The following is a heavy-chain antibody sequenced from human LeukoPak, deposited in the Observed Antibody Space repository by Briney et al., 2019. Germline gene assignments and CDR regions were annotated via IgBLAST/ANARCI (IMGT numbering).Heavy chain of an antibody. J-gene: IGHJ4*02. V-gene: IGHV1-69*05. CDR3: ARGPATAAVAGYFDY. CDR1: GGTFSSYA. Sequence: SVKVSCKASGGTFSSYAISWVRQAPGQGLEWRGRIIPIFGTANYAQKFQGRVTITTDESTSTAFMELSSLRSEDTAVYYCARGPATAAVAGYFDYWGQGTLDTVSS. D-gene: IGHD6-19*01. CDR2: IIPIFGTA.